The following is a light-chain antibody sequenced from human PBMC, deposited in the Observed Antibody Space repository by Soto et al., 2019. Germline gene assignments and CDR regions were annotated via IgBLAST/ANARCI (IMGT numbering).Light chain of an antibody. CDR1: QSLLHSNGYNY. CDR2: LGS. J-gene: IGKJ4*02. Sequence: DIVMTQSPLSLPVTPGEPASISCRSSQSLLHSNGYNYLDWYLQKPGQSPQLLIYLGSNRASGVPDRYSGSGSGTDFTLKITRVDAEVVGVNYCIQALQTPPTFGGGTKVEIK. CDR3: IQALQTPPT. V-gene: IGKV2-28*01.